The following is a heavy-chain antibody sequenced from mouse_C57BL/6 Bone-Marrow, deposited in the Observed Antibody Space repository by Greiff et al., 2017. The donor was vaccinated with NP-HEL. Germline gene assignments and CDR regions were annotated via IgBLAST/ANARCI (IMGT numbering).Heavy chain of an antibody. Sequence: VQLQQSGAELVRPGTSVKMSCKASGYTFTNYWIGWAKQRPEHGLEWIGDIYPGGGYTNYNEKFKGKATLTADKSSSTAYMQFSSLTSEDSAVYYCARSGLRRGSYWYFDVWGRGTTVTVSS. CDR3: ARSGLRRGSYWYFDV. CDR1: GYTFTNYW. J-gene: IGHJ1*03. CDR2: IYPGGGYT. D-gene: IGHD2-2*01. V-gene: IGHV1-63*01.